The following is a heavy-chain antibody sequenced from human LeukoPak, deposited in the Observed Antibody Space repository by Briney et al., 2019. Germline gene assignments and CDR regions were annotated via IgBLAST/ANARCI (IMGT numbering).Heavy chain of an antibody. CDR1: GFTFSSYA. J-gene: IGHJ6*03. CDR2: ISYDGSSK. D-gene: IGHD3-3*01. CDR3: ARDGYDFWSAPSPYMDV. Sequence: GGSLRLSCAASGFTFSSYAMHWVRQAPGKGLEWVALISYDGSSKYYADSVKGRFTIARDNSKNTLFLQMNSLRAEDTAVYYCARDGYDFWSAPSPYMDVWGKGTTVTVSS. V-gene: IGHV3-30-3*01.